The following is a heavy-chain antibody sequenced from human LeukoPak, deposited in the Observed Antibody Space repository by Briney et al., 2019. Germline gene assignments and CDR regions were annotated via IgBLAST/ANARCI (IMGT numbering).Heavy chain of an antibody. Sequence: GALRLSCAASGFTVSSNYMSWVRQAPGKGLEWVSVIYSGGSTYYADSVKGRFTISRDNSKNTLYLQMNSLRAEDTAVYYCARVRRDYGDYYYYGMDVWGQGTTVTVSS. CDR3: ARVRRDYGDYYYYGMDV. D-gene: IGHD4-17*01. V-gene: IGHV3-66*01. CDR1: GFTVSSNY. J-gene: IGHJ6*02. CDR2: IYSGGST.